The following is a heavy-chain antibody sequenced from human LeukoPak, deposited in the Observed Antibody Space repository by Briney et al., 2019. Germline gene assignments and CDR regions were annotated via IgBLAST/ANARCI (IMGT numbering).Heavy chain of an antibody. CDR3: AKDTSTLGNYGSGSYMDV. Sequence: PGGSLRLSCAASGFSFSNYYMSWIRQAPGKGLEWVSYVSSSSNVIYYADSVKGRFTISRDNARNSLYLQMNSLRAEDTALYYCAKDTSTLGNYGSGSYMDVWGQGTTVTVSS. D-gene: IGHD3-10*01. V-gene: IGHV3-11*01. CDR1: GFSFSNYY. CDR2: VSSSSNVI. J-gene: IGHJ6*02.